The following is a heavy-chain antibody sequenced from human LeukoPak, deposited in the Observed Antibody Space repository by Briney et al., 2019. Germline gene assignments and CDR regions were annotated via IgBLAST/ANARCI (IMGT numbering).Heavy chain of an antibody. CDR3: AKYFASGIRIFDY. CDR1: GFTFSNYA. D-gene: IGHD3-10*01. J-gene: IGHJ4*02. Sequence: PGGSLRLSCAASGFTFSNYAMVWVRQAPGKGLEWVSVISAGSTNIYYADSVKGRFSISRDNSENTLYLQLNSLRVEDTAVYYCAKYFASGIRIFDYWGQGTLVTVSS. V-gene: IGHV3-23*01. CDR2: ISAGSTNI.